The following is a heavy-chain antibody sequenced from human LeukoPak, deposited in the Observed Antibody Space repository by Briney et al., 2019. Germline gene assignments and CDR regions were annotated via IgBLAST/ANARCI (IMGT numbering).Heavy chain of an antibody. V-gene: IGHV4-61*01. CDR1: GDSVSSGHYY. J-gene: IGHJ5*01. Sequence: SETLSLTCNVSGDSVSSGHYYWNWIRQAPGKGLEWIGYLYDTGSTNYNASLKSRVTISRDTSKKQVSLELRSVTAADTAMYYCVRAGWFGDLYNTDYYLDSWGQGTLVTVSS. CDR2: LYDTGST. D-gene: IGHD3-10*01. CDR3: VRAGWFGDLYNTDYYLDS.